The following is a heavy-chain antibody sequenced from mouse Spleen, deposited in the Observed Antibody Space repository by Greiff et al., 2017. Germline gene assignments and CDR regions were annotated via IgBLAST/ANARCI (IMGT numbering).Heavy chain of an antibody. D-gene: IGHD1-1*01. V-gene: IGHV14-1*01. CDR2: IDPEDGDT. CDR1: GFNIKDYY. CDR3: TRGYYGSRWGWFAY. Sequence: VQLQQSGAELVRPGASVKLSCTASGFNIKDYYMHWVKQRPKQGLEWIGRIDPEDGDTEYAPKFQGKATMTADTSSNTAYLQLSSLTSEDTAVYYCTRGYYGSRWGWFAYWGQGTLVTVSA. J-gene: IGHJ3*01.